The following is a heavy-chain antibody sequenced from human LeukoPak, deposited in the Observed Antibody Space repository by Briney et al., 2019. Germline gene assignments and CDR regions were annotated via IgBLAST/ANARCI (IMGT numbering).Heavy chain of an antibody. CDR1: GFTFNNYG. CDR2: IKEDGSER. CDR3: ARDLGYCTNGACHTRFDY. V-gene: IGHV3-7*03. J-gene: IGHJ4*02. D-gene: IGHD2-8*01. Sequence: GGSLRLSCAASGFTFNNYGMGWVRQTPGKGLEWVASIKEDGSERQYVDSVKGRFSVSRDNTKGSLFLQLNSLRAEDTAVYYCARDLGYCTNGACHTRFDYWGQGTLVTVSS.